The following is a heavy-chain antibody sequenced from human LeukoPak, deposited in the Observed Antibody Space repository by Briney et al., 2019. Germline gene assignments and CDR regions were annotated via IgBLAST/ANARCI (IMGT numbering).Heavy chain of an antibody. D-gene: IGHD3-10*01. CDR2: SDSGGST. J-gene: IGHJ4*02. CDR1: GITLSNYG. CDR3: AKRGVVIRVILVGFHKQAYYFDS. V-gene: IGHV3-23*01. Sequence: GGSLRLSCAVSGITLSNYGMSWVRQAPGKGLEWVAGSDSGGSTNYADSVKGRFTISRDNAKNTLYLQMNSLRDEDTAVYFCAKRGVVIRVILVGFHKQAYYFDSWGQGALVTVSS.